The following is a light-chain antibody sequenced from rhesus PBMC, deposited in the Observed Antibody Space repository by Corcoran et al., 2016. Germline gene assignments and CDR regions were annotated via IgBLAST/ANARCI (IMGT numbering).Light chain of an antibody. CDR2: LGK. CDR1: QGISSY. Sequence: DIKMTQSPSSLSASVGDRGTITCRASQGISSYLNWFQQKPWKAPRLLCYLGKRFDTGVPARFRGSGSGTEFTLTISSLKPEDFAIYYCQQYKSLPFTFGPGTKLDIK. V-gene: IGKV1-32*01. CDR3: QQYKSLPFT. J-gene: IGKJ3*01.